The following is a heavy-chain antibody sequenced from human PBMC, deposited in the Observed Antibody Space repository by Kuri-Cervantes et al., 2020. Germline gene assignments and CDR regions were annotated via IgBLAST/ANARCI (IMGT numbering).Heavy chain of an antibody. J-gene: IGHJ2*01. D-gene: IGHD3-22*01. Sequence: SVKVSCKASGGTFSSYAINWVRQAPGQGLEWMGGLNPTFNIPNYAQKFQGRVTITTDESTGTAYMELSSLRSEDTAVYYCVRAYYYDSSGYSPRYWYFDLWGRGTLVTVSS. CDR2: LNPTFNIP. V-gene: IGHV1-69*05. CDR3: VRAYYYDSSGYSPRYWYFDL. CDR1: GGTFSSYA.